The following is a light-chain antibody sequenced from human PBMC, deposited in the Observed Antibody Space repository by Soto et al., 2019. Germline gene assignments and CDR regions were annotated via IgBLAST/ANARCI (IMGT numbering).Light chain of an antibody. CDR2: DAS. V-gene: IGKV1-33*01. CDR3: QQYDNLPLT. Sequence: IQIAQSPTSLSSFLLNKETITCQASQDISNYLKWYQQKPGKAPKLLIYDASNLETGVPSRFSGSGSWTDFTFIISSPQPEDIATYYCQQYDNLPLTFGGGTKVDI. CDR1: QDISNY. J-gene: IGKJ4*01.